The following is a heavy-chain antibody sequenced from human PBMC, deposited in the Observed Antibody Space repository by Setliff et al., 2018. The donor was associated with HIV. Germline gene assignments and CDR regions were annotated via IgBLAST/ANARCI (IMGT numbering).Heavy chain of an antibody. CDR2: INHSGST. D-gene: IGHD3-3*01. CDR1: GGSFSGYY. J-gene: IGHJ3*02. CDR3: ARSKTFYDFWGGYYTHGAFKI. Sequence: SETLSLTCAVYGGSFSGYYWSWIRQPPGKGLEWIGEINHSGSTNYNPSLKSRVTISVGTSKNQFSLKLSSVTAADTAVYYCARSKTFYDFWGGYYTHGAFKIWGLGTMVTVSS. V-gene: IGHV4-34*01.